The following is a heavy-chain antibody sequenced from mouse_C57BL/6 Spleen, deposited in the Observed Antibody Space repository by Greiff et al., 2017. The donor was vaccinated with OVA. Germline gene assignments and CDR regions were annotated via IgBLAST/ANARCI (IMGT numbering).Heavy chain of an antibody. D-gene: IGHD2-5*01. CDR3: ARDPDSNYVYAMDY. V-gene: IGHV5-4*01. CDR2: ISDGGSYT. CDR1: GFTFSSYA. J-gene: IGHJ4*01. Sequence: EVQLVESGGGLVKPGGSLKLSCAASGFTFSSYAMSWVRQTPEKRLEWVATISDGGSYTYYPDNVKGRFTISRDNAKNNLYLQMSHLKSEDTAMYYCARDPDSNYVYAMDYWGQGTSVTVSS.